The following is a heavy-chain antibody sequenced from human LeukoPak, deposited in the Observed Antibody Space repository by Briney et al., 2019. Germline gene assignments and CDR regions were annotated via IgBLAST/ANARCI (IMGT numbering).Heavy chain of an antibody. Sequence: SAKVSCKASGGTFSSYAISWVRQAPGQGLEWMGGIIPIFGTANYAQKFQGRVTITADESTSTAYMELSSLRSEDTAVYYCARSRRFDSSGPYQHWGQGTLVTVSS. D-gene: IGHD3-22*01. J-gene: IGHJ1*01. CDR3: ARSRRFDSSGPYQH. CDR2: IIPIFGTA. V-gene: IGHV1-69*01. CDR1: GGTFSSYA.